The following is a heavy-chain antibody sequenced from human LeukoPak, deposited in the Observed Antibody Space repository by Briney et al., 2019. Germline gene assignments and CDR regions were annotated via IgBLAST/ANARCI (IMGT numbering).Heavy chain of an antibody. CDR3: ARDLVHYGSGTYDRIDY. D-gene: IGHD3-10*01. CDR1: GSSISSGYY. V-gene: IGHV4-38-2*02. J-gene: IGHJ4*02. Sequence: KSSETLSLTCTVSGSSISSGYYWGWIRPPPGKGLEWIGSIYHSGNTYYNPSLKSRVTISVDTSKNQFSLKLSSVTAADTAVYYCARDLVHYGSGTYDRIDYWGQGTLVTVSS. CDR2: IYHSGNT.